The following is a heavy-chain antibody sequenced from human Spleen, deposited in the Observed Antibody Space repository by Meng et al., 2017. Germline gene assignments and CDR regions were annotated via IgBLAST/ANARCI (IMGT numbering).Heavy chain of an antibody. Sequence: GGSLRLSCAASGFTFDDYAMHWVRQAPGKGLEWVANIKQDGSEKYYVDSVKGRFTISRDNAKNSLYLQMNSLRAEDTAVYYCARGSATDDYGGPVDYWGQGTLVTVSS. CDR3: ARGSATDDYGGPVDY. J-gene: IGHJ4*02. V-gene: IGHV3-7*01. D-gene: IGHD4-23*01. CDR1: GFTFDDYA. CDR2: IKQDGSEK.